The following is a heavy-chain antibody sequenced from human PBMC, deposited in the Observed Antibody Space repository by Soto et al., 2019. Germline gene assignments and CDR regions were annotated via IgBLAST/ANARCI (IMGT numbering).Heavy chain of an antibody. Sequence: QVQLVESGGGVVQPGRSLRLSCAASGFTFSSYGMHWVLQAPGKGLEWVAVISYDGSNKYYADSVKGRFTISRDNSKNTLYLQMNSLRAEYTAVYYFSKDFGDGYNYSDYWGQGTLVTVSS. CDR2: ISYDGSNK. J-gene: IGHJ4*02. D-gene: IGHD5-12*01. CDR1: GFTFSSYG. V-gene: IGHV3-30*18. CDR3: SKDFGDGYNYSDY.